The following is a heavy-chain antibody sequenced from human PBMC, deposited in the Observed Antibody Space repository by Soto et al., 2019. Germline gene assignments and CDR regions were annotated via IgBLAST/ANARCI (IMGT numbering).Heavy chain of an antibody. Sequence: VGSLRLSCAASGFTVSDDQMSWVRQAPGKGPEWVSVSYYGGTTYYAGSVQGRFTISRDKSKNTLYLQMNDLRADDTGVYYCEREAAGFDIWGQGTMVTVSS. J-gene: IGHJ3*02. CDR2: SYYGGTT. CDR1: GFTVSDDQ. V-gene: IGHV3-53*01. CDR3: EREAAGFDI.